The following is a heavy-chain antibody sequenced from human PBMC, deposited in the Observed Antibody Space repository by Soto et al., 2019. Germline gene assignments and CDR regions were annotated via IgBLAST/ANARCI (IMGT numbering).Heavy chain of an antibody. D-gene: IGHD4-17*01. CDR1: GGSISSYY. CDR2: IYYSGST. CDR3: ARGSRNYGDYLDY. V-gene: IGHV4-59*01. Sequence: PSETLSLTCTVSGGSISSYYWSWIRQPPGKGLEWIGFIYYSGSTNYNPSLKSRVTISVDTSKNQFSLKLSSVTAAYTAVYYCARGSRNYGDYLDYWGQGTLVTVSS. J-gene: IGHJ4*02.